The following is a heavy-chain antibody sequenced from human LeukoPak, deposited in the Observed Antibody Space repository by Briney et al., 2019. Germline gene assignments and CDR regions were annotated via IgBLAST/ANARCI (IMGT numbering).Heavy chain of an antibody. CDR2: IIPIFGTA. Sequence: SVKLSCKASGGTFSSYAISWVRHAPGQGLEWMGSIIPIFGTANYAQTFQGRVTITTDESTSTAYMELSSLRSEDTAVYYCARAETAMVSIGVHYFDYWGQGTLVTVSS. CDR3: ARAETAMVSIGVHYFDY. CDR1: GGTFSSYA. D-gene: IGHD5-18*01. V-gene: IGHV1-69*05. J-gene: IGHJ4*02.